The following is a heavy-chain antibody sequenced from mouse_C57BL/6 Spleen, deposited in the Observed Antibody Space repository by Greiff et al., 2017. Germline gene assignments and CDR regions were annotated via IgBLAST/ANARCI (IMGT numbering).Heavy chain of an antibody. Sequence: QVQLQQPGAELVKPGASVKLSCKASGYTFTSYWMHWVKQRPGRGLEWIGRIDPNSGGTKYNEKFKSKATLTADTSSSTAYMQLSSLTSEDSAVYYCALTTVVEGYFDYWGQGTTLTVSS. CDR1: GYTFTSYW. CDR3: ALTTVVEGYFDY. D-gene: IGHD1-1*01. V-gene: IGHV1-62-3*01. J-gene: IGHJ2*01. CDR2: IDPNSGGT.